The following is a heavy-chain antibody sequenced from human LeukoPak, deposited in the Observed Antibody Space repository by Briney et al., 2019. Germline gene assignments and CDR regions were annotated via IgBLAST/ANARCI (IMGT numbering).Heavy chain of an antibody. Sequence: ASVKVSCKASGYTFTGYYMHWVRQAPGQGLEWMGWINPNSGGTNYAQKFQGRVTMTRDTSISTAYMELSGLRSDDTAVYYCARYCSSTSCFGMDVWGQGTTVTVSS. CDR3: ARYCSSTSCFGMDV. J-gene: IGHJ6*02. CDR1: GYTFTGYY. V-gene: IGHV1-2*02. CDR2: INPNSGGT. D-gene: IGHD2-2*01.